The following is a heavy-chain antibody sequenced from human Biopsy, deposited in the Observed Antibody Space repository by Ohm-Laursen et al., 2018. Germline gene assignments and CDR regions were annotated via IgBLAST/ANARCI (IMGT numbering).Heavy chain of an antibody. D-gene: IGHD1-26*01. V-gene: IGHV3-23*01. CDR3: AKDLKWDVSADYFDF. CDR1: GFSVSSYD. Sequence: SLRLSCTASGFSVSSYDMNWVRQTPGKGLEWVSSINGGGDGTFYADSVKGRFSISRDNSKNTLYLQMKSLRAEDTALYYCAKDLKWDVSADYFDFWGQGTLVTVSS. CDR2: INGGGDGT. J-gene: IGHJ4*02.